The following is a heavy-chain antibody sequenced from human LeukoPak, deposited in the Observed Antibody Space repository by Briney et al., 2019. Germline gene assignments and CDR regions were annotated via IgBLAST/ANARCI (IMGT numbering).Heavy chain of an antibody. J-gene: IGHJ4*02. CDR1: GGTFSTFG. V-gene: IGHV1-69*06. CDR3: ALGREGYSLDY. D-gene: IGHD2-15*01. CDR2: IIPMSGTV. Sequence: ASVKVSCKASGGTFSTFGISWVRQAPGQGLEWMGGIIPMSGTVNNAQKFQGRVTITADKSTGTAYMELSSLRSDDTAVYYCALGREGYSLDYWGQGTLVTVSS.